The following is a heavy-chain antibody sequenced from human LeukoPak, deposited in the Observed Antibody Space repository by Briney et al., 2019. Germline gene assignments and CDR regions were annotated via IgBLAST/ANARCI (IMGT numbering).Heavy chain of an antibody. CDR1: GGSISSSSYY. CDR3: ARHEYRVAVPGTGWFDP. V-gene: IGHV4-39*01. D-gene: IGHD6-19*01. CDR2: IYYSGST. Sequence: SETLSLTCTVSGGSISSSSYYWGWIRQPPGEGLEWIGSIYYSGSTYYNPSLKSRVTISVDTSKNQFSLKLSSVTAADTAVYYCARHEYRVAVPGTGWFDPWGQGTLVTVSS. J-gene: IGHJ5*02.